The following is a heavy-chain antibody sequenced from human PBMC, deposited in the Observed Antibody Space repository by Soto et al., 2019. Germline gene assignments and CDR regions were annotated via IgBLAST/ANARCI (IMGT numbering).Heavy chain of an antibody. J-gene: IGHJ5*02. CDR2: TYYRSKWYN. CDR3: ARHEYYASGSYS. Sequence: SQTLSLTCAISGDSVSSNSAAWSWIRQSPSRGLEWLGRTYYRSKWYNDYAVSVKSRITVDPDTSKNQFSLQLNSVVPEDTAVYYCARHEYYASGSYSSGQGTLVTVSS. CDR1: GDSVSSNSAA. D-gene: IGHD3-10*01. V-gene: IGHV6-1*01.